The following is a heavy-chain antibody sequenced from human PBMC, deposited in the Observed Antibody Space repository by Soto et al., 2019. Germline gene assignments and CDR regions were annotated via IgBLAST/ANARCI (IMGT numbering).Heavy chain of an antibody. CDR1: GFTVSNNY. Sequence: EVQLVESGGGLIQPGGSLRLSCAVSGFTVSNNYMSWVRQAPGKGLEGVSVIYSGGYTAYGDSVKGRFTISRDNSKNTLYPKMNGRQAADPGVFYWATTRGGGGYWGQGTLVTVSS. V-gene: IGHV3-53*01. J-gene: IGHJ4*02. CDR2: IYSGGYT. CDR3: ATTRGGGGY. D-gene: IGHD3-10*01.